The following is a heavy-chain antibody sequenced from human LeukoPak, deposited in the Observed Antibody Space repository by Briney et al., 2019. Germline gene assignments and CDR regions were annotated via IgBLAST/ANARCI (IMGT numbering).Heavy chain of an antibody. D-gene: IGHD6-6*01. Sequence: ASVKVSCKASGYTFTSYYMHWVRQAPGQGLEWMGIINPSGGSTSYAQKFQGRVTMTRDMSTSTVYMELSSLRSEDTAVYYCSRXXGGSGXRYSSSYNWFDPWGQGTLVTVSS. V-gene: IGHV1-46*01. J-gene: IGHJ5*02. CDR1: GYTFTSYY. CDR2: INPSGGST. CDR3: SRXXGGSGXRYSSSYNWFDP.